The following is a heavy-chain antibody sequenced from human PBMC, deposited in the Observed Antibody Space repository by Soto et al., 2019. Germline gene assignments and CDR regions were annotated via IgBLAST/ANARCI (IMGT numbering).Heavy chain of an antibody. J-gene: IGHJ6*01. CDR3: ARARLWFGELSTYYYYGMDV. Sequence: ASVKVSCKASGYTFTSYGISWVRQAPGQGLEWMGWISAYNGNTNYAQKLQGRVTMTTDTSTSTAYMELRSLRSDDTAVYYCARARLWFGELSTYYYYGMDVWGQGTRVTGSS. CDR1: GYTFTSYG. D-gene: IGHD3-10*01. V-gene: IGHV1-18*01. CDR2: ISAYNGNT.